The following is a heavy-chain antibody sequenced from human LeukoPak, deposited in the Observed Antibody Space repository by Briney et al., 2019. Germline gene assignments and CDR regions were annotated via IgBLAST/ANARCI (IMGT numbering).Heavy chain of an antibody. D-gene: IGHD3-3*01. CDR3: ARDGRGVFGVVEGVAFDI. CDR2: IYTSGST. Sequence: SQTLSLTCTVSGGSISSGSYYWSWIRQPAGKGLEWIGRIYTSGSTNYNPSLKSRVTISVDTSKNQFSLKLSSVTAADTAVYYCARDGRGVFGVVEGVAFDIWGQGTMVTVSS. V-gene: IGHV4-61*02. CDR1: GGSISSGSYY. J-gene: IGHJ3*02.